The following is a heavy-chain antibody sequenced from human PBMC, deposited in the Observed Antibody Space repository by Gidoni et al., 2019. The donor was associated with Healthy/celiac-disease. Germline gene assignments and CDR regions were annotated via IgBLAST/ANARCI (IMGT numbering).Heavy chain of an antibody. J-gene: IGHJ1*01. CDR2: INHRGST. CDR3: ARVPPYYYDSSGYYYGPGGYFQH. D-gene: IGHD3-22*01. Sequence: QVQLQQWCAGLLKPSETLSLTCAVYGGSFSGSFWSSIRPPPGKGLEWIGEINHRGSTNYNPSLNSRVTISVDTSKNQFALKLSSVTAADTAVYYCARVPPYYYDSSGYYYGPGGYFQHWGQGTLVTVSS. CDR1: GGSFSGSF. V-gene: IGHV4-34*01.